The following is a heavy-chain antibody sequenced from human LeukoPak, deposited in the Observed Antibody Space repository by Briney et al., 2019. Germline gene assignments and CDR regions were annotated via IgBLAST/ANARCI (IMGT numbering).Heavy chain of an antibody. Sequence: SETLSLTCAVYGGSFSGYYWSWIRQPPGKGLEWIGEINHSGSTNYNPSLKSRVTISVDTSKNQFSLKLSSVTAADTAVYYCARSVVNGVDFDYWGQGTLVTVSS. CDR2: INHSGST. CDR3: ARSVVNGVDFDY. D-gene: IGHD2-8*01. CDR1: GGSFSGYY. J-gene: IGHJ4*02. V-gene: IGHV4-34*01.